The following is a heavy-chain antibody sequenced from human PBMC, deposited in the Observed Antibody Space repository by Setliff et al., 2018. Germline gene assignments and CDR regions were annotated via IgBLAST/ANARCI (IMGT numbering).Heavy chain of an antibody. J-gene: IGHJ4*02. V-gene: IGHV1-18*01. Sequence: GASVKVSCKTSGYTFTSYGISWVRQGPGQGLEWMGWISAYNGNTNYAQKFQGRVTMTTDTSTSTAYMELRSLRSDDTAVYYCAREGIERYQYYNFWSGYYTPDYWGQGTLVTVSS. D-gene: IGHD3-3*01. CDR3: AREGIERYQYYNFWSGYYTPDY. CDR1: GYTFTSYG. CDR2: ISAYNGNT.